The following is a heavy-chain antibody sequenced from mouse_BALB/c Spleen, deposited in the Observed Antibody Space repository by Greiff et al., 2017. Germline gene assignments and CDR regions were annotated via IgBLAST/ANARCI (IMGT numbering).Heavy chain of an antibody. V-gene: IGHV14-3*02. Sequence: EVKLVESGAELVKPGASVKLSCTASGFNIKDTYMHWVKQRPEQGLEWIGRIDPANGNTKYDPKFQGKATITADTSSNTAYLQLSSLTSEDTAVYYCADFFDYWGQGTTLTVSS. CDR1: GFNIKDTY. CDR2: IDPANGNT. CDR3: ADFFDY. J-gene: IGHJ2*01.